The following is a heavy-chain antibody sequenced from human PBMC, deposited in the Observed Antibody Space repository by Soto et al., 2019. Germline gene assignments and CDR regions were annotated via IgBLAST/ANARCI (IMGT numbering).Heavy chain of an antibody. CDR2: ISGSGGST. J-gene: IGHJ6*02. D-gene: IGHD3-10*01. CDR1: GFTFSSYA. Sequence: GGSLRLSCAASGFTFSSYAMSWVRQAPGKGLEWVSAISGSGGSTYYADSVKGRFTISRDNSKDTLYLQMNSLRAEDTAVYYCAKGPSLYYYGSGSYYMDVWGQGTTVTVSS. CDR3: AKGPSLYYYGSGSYYMDV. V-gene: IGHV3-23*01.